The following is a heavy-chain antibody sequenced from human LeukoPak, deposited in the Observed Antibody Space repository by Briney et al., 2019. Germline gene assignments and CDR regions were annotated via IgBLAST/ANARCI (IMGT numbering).Heavy chain of an antibody. J-gene: IGHJ4*02. CDR3: TRIRKTPYCAGDCWCDY. Sequence: GGSLRLSCAASGFTFSSYWMHWVRQAPGKGLEWVGFIRSKGNGGTTEYAASVKGRFTISRDDSKSIAYLQMNSLKTEDTAVYFCTRIRKTPYCAGDCWCDYWGQGTLVTVSS. CDR1: GFTFSSYW. D-gene: IGHD2-21*02. CDR2: IRSKGNGGTT. V-gene: IGHV3-49*04.